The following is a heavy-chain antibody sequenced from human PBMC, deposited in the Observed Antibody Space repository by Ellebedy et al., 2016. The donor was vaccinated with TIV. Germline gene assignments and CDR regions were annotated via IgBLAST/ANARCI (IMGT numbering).Heavy chain of an antibody. J-gene: IGHJ4*02. CDR2: ISRSGSYK. CDR1: GFTFSSYE. CDR3: ADLVGNFDY. D-gene: IGHD1-26*01. Sequence: GESLKISCAASGFTFSSYEMNWVRQAPGKGLEWVSAISRSGSYKYYADSVKGRFTISRDNAKDTLYLQMNSLRAEDTAVYYCADLVGNFDYWGQGTLVTVSS. V-gene: IGHV3-21*06.